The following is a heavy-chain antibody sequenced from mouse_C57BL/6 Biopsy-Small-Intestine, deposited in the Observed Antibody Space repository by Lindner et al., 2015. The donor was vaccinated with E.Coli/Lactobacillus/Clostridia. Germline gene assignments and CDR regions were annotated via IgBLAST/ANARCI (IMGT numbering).Heavy chain of an antibody. CDR1: GGTFSSYA. J-gene: IGHJ1*01. V-gene: IGHV1-81*01. Sequence: SVKVSCKASGGTFSSYAISWVRQAPGQGLEWMGGIIPIFGTANHAQKFQGRVTITADESTSTAYMELSSLRSEDTAVYYCARAYRGYSSGWYYYYGMDVWGQGTTVTVSS. D-gene: IGHD1-1*01. CDR3: ARAYRGYSSGWYYYYGMDV. CDR2: IIPIFGTA.